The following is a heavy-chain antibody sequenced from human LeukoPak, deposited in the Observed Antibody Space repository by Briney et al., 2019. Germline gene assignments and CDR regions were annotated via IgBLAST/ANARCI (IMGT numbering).Heavy chain of an antibody. J-gene: IGHJ4*02. D-gene: IGHD2-15*01. CDR3: ASYSGAPPFFDY. Sequence: GRSLRLSCAAPGFTFSSYAMHWVRQAPGKGLEWVAVISYDGSNKYYADSVKGRFTISRDNSKNTLYLQMNSLRAEDTAVYYCASYSGAPPFFDYGGQGTLVTVSS. CDR2: ISYDGSNK. V-gene: IGHV3-30*04. CDR1: GFTFSSYA.